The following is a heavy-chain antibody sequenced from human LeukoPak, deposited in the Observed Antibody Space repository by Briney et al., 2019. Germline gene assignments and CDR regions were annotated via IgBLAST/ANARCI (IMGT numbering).Heavy chain of an antibody. J-gene: IGHJ4*02. CDR3: ARHPFATPFDS. D-gene: IGHD2-15*01. Sequence: SETLSLTCTVSGGSISDNYWSWIRQPPGKGLEWMGYAYSSGHTVYNSSLKSRVAMSLDTSKSQFSLRLSSVTAADTALYFCARHPFATPFDSWGPGTLVTVSS. CDR2: AYSSGHT. CDR1: GGSISDNY. V-gene: IGHV4-59*08.